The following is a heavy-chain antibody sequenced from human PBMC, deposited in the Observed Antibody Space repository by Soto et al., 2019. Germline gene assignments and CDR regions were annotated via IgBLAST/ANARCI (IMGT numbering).Heavy chain of an antibody. CDR3: ERVSSGWYYAFDY. CDR2: IKQDGSEK. V-gene: IGHV3-7*01. D-gene: IGHD6-19*01. Sequence: PGGSVRLSCAASGFTFSSYCMSWVRQAPGKGLEWVANIKQDGSEKYYVDSVKGRLTISRDNAKNSLYLQMNSMRAEDTAVYYCERVSSGWYYAFDYWGQGTLVTVSS. J-gene: IGHJ4*02. CDR1: GFTFSSYC.